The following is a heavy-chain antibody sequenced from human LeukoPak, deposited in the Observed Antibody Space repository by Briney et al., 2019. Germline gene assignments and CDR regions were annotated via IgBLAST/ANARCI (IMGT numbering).Heavy chain of an antibody. CDR3: ARDNYDSSGPYYFDY. CDR2: ISYDGSNK. Sequence: GGSLRLSCAASGFTFSSYAMHWVRQAPGKGLEWVAVISYDGSNKYYADSVKGRFTISRDNSKNTLYLQMNSLRAEDTAVYYCARDNYDSSGPYYFDYWGQGTLVTVSS. D-gene: IGHD3-22*01. V-gene: IGHV3-30*04. CDR1: GFTFSSYA. J-gene: IGHJ4*02.